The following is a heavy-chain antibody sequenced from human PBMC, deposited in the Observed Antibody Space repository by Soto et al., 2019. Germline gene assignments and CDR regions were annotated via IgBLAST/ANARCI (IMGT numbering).Heavy chain of an antibody. CDR2: ISSSSHTI. Sequence: PGGSLRLSCAASGFTFTTYSMNWVRQAPGKGLEWISYISSSSHTIYYADSVKGRFTISRDNAKNSLYLQMNSLRDEDTAVYYCAREWRYYDSSGYSPLGPNYYYGMDVWGQGTTVTVS. CDR1: GFTFTTYS. CDR3: AREWRYYDSSGYSPLGPNYYYGMDV. V-gene: IGHV3-48*02. J-gene: IGHJ6*02. D-gene: IGHD3-22*01.